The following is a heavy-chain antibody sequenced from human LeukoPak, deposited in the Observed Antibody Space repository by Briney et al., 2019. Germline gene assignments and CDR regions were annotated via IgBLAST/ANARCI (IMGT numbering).Heavy chain of an antibody. Sequence: ASVKVSCKASGYTFTGSYLHWVRQAPGPGLEWMGWLNPNSGDTKDAPKFQGRVTMTRDTSINTAYMELSRLPSDDPAVYYCASGAARVWLGEGGEALDIWGQGTMVTVSS. V-gene: IGHV1-2*02. D-gene: IGHD3-10*01. CDR2: LNPNSGDT. J-gene: IGHJ3*02. CDR3: ASGAARVWLGEGGEALDI. CDR1: GYTFTGSY.